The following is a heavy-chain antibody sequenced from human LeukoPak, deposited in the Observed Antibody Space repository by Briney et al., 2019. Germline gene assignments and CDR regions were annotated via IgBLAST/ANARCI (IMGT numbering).Heavy chain of an antibody. V-gene: IGHV1-46*01. CDR2: INPSAGTT. CDR1: GYTFTSYY. CDR3: ASDHSGSQHWFDP. D-gene: IGHD1-26*01. J-gene: IGHJ5*02. Sequence: ASVKVSCKASGYTFTSYYMHWVRQAPGQGLEWMGVINPSAGTTSYGQRFQGRVTMTSDTSTSTAYMELSSLRSEDTAVYYCASDHSGSQHWFDPWGQGTLVTVSS.